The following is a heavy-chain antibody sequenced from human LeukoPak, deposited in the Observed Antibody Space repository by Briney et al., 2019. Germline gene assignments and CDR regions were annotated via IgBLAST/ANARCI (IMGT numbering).Heavy chain of an antibody. J-gene: IGHJ5*02. CDR2: INHSGST. CDR3: ARDLVYYGSGSYYNEAGWFDP. D-gene: IGHD3-10*01. CDR1: GGSFSGYY. Sequence: SETLSLTCAVYGGSFSGYYWSWIRQPPGKGLEWIGEINHSGSTNYNPSLKSRVTISVDTSKNQFSLKLSSVTAADTAVYYCARDLVYYGSGSYYNEAGWFDPWGPGTLVTVSS. V-gene: IGHV4-34*01.